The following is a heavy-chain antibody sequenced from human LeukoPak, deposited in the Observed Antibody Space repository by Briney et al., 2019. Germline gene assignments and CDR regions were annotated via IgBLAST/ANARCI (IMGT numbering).Heavy chain of an antibody. CDR1: GYTFTGYY. CDR3: VRDYYGSGSYDPRIYGMDV. CDR2: INPNSGGT. J-gene: IGHJ6*02. Sequence: ASVKVSCKASGYTFTGYYMHWVRQAPGQGLEWMGRINPNSGGTNYAQKFQGRVTMTRDTSISTAYMELSRLRSDDTAVYYCVRDYYGSGSYDPRIYGMDVWGQGTTVTVSS. V-gene: IGHV1-2*06. D-gene: IGHD3-10*01.